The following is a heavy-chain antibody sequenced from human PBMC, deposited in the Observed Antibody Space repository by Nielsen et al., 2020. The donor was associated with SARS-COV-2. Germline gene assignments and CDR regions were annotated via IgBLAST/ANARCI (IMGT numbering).Heavy chain of an antibody. CDR3: ARAPSSLQFFFRERGEAFDI. J-gene: IGHJ3*02. D-gene: IGHD5-24*01. V-gene: IGHV4-34*01. CDR1: GGSFSGYY. Sequence: SETLSLTCAVYGGSFSGYYWNWIRQPPGKGLQWIGEINHSGNTDYNPSLKSRVILSVDTSKNQVSLTLTSVSAADAGVYYCARAPSSLQFFFRERGEAFDIWGQGTAVAVSS. CDR2: INHSGNT.